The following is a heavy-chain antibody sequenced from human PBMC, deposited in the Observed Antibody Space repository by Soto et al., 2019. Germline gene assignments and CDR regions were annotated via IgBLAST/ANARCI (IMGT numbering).Heavy chain of an antibody. V-gene: IGHV4-61*01. D-gene: IGHD3-3*01. J-gene: IGHJ4*02. CDR1: GGSVSSGSYY. CDR3: ARIRHYDFWSGYPVDY. Sequence: SETLSLTCTVSGGSVSSGSYYWSWIRQPPGKGLEWIGYIYYSGSTNYNPSLKSRVTISVDTSKNQFSLKLSSVTAADTAVYYCARIRHYDFWSGYPVDYWGQGTLVTVS. CDR2: IYYSGST.